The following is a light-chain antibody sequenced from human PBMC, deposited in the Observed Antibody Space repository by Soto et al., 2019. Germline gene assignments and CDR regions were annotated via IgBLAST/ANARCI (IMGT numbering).Light chain of an antibody. CDR1: QAIYSY. Sequence: DIQLTQSPFFLSASVGDRVTISCRASQAIYSYLAWYQQKPGKAPKLLIFGASKLQSGVPSRFSGSGSGTDFTLTINSLQPEDVATYYCQKYNDAPRTFGGGTKVEIK. V-gene: IGKV1-9*01. CDR3: QKYNDAPRT. J-gene: IGKJ4*01. CDR2: GAS.